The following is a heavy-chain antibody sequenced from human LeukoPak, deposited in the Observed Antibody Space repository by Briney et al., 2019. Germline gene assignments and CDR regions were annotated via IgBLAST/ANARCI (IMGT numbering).Heavy chain of an antibody. Sequence: SETLSLTCAVYGESFSGYYWSWIRQPPGKGLEWIGEINHSGSTNYNPSLKSRVTISVDTSKNQFSLKLSSVTAADTAVYYCARGRSRYCPNGVCYAYYYYYGMDVWGQGTTVTVSS. J-gene: IGHJ6*02. CDR2: INHSGST. V-gene: IGHV4-34*01. D-gene: IGHD2-8*01. CDR1: GESFSGYY. CDR3: ARGRSRYCPNGVCYAYYYYYGMDV.